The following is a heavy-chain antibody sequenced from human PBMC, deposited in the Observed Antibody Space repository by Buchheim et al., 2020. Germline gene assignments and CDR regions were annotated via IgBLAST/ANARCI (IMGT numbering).Heavy chain of an antibody. CDR3: AKDRSYCSGGSCPNYFDY. V-gene: IGHV3-30*18. Sequence: QVQLVESGGGVVQPGRSLRLSCAASGFTFSRYHMHWVRQAPGKGLEWLAVISYDGSHKYYADSVKGRFTISRDNSKNTLYLQMNSLRAEDTAVYYCAKDRSYCSGGSCPNYFDYWDQGTL. CDR1: GFTFSRYH. CDR2: ISYDGSHK. J-gene: IGHJ4*02. D-gene: IGHD2-15*01.